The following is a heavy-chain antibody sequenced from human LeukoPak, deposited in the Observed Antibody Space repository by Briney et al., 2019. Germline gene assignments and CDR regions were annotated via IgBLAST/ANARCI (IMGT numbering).Heavy chain of an antibody. D-gene: IGHD1-26*01. CDR2: ITSPNNYV. CDR1: GFTFSSYG. J-gene: IGHJ2*01. Sequence: PGGSLRLSCAASGFTFSSYGMHWVRQAPGKGLEWVSSITSPNNYVYYADSMKGRFTISRDNAKNSLYLQMNSLRAEDTAVYYCVTTWGAHYWYFDLWGRGALVTVSS. CDR3: VTTWGAHYWYFDL. V-gene: IGHV3-21*01.